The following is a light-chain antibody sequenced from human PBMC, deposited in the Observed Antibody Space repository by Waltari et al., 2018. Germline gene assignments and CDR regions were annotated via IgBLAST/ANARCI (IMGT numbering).Light chain of an antibody. CDR1: ETISDW. CDR3: QEYIGET. CDR2: QAT. Sequence: DIQMTQSPSSLSASIGDRVTITCRASETISDWLAWYQQKPGSVPKLLIFQATILDRGLPSRFSGSGLGTEFALTISSLEPEDCATYDCQEYIGETYGQGTKVDIK. J-gene: IGKJ1*01. V-gene: IGKV1-5*03.